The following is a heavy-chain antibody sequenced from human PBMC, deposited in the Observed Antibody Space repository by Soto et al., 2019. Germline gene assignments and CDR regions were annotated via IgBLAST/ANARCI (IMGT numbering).Heavy chain of an antibody. Sequence: QVQLVQSGAEVKKPGSSVKVSCKASGGSFSTYGINWVRLAPGQGLEWMGGIIPKFGTTNYAQKFQGRVTITADESTNPAYMELNYLRSEDTAVYFCARELVPYYGGNSLSLDHWGQGTLVTVSS. J-gene: IGHJ4*02. V-gene: IGHV1-69*13. CDR1: GGSFSTYG. D-gene: IGHD4-17*01. CDR2: IIPKFGTT. CDR3: ARELVPYYGGNSLSLDH.